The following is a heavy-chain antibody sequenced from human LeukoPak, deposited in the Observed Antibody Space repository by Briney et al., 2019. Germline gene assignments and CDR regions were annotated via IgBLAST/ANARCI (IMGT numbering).Heavy chain of an antibody. CDR3: AKSLAAAGLGGFDY. CDR2: ISGSGGST. J-gene: IGHJ4*02. CDR1: GFTFSSYA. D-gene: IGHD6-13*01. Sequence: GGSPRLSCAASGFTFSSYAMSWVRQAPGKGLEWVSAISGSGGSTYYADSVKGRFTISRDNSKNTLYLQMNSLRAEDTAVYYCAKSLAAAGLGGFDYWGQGTLVTVSS. V-gene: IGHV3-23*01.